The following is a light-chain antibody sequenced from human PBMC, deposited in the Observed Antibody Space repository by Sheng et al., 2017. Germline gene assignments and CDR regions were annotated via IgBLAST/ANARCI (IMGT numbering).Light chain of an antibody. CDR3: QQYENWPPT. J-gene: IGKJ4*01. V-gene: IGKV3-15*01. Sequence: ETVMTQSPATLSVSPGERATLSCRASQSVGSNLAWYQQKSGQAPRLLIYGASTRATDIPARSVAVGXGQSSLSTVSSLQSEDFAVYYCQQYENWPPTFGGGTKVEIK. CDR2: GAS. CDR1: QSVGSN.